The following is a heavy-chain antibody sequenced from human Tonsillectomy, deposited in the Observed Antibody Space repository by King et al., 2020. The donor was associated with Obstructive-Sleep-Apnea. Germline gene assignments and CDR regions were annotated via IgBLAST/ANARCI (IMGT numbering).Heavy chain of an antibody. CDR1: GFTFVDYT. D-gene: IGHD6-13*01. J-gene: IGHJ3*02. V-gene: IGHV3-43*01. CDR2: ISWDVGRT. CDR3: AKDMGGSSWYPYDAFDI. Sequence: QLVQSGGVVVQPGGSVRLSFAASGFTFVDYTMHWVRQAPGKGRDWVSLISWDVGRTYYADSVKGRFTISMDNSKKYLYLQMNSLRTEDTALYYCAKDMGGSSWYPYDAFDIWGQGTMVTVSS.